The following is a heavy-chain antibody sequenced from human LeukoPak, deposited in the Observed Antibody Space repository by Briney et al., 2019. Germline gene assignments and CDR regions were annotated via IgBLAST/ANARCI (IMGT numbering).Heavy chain of an antibody. CDR3: ARSPKDSVWGSYRNYYFDY. D-gene: IGHD3-16*02. CDR1: GFTVSSNY. J-gene: IGHJ4*01. V-gene: IGHV3-66*01. Sequence: GGSLRLSCAASGFTVSSNYMSWVRHAPGKGLEWVSVIYSGGSTYYADSVKGRFTISRDNSKNTLYLQMNSLRAEDTAVYYCARSPKDSVWGSYRNYYFDYWGQGTLVTVSS. CDR2: IYSGGST.